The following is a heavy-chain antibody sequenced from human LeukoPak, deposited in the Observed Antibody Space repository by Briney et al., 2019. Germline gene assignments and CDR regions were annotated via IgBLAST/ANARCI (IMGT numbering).Heavy chain of an antibody. CDR2: IRSSSSYI. D-gene: IGHD6-19*01. CDR1: GFTFSSYW. J-gene: IGHJ4*02. CDR3: ARPGIAVAGEFFDY. V-gene: IGHV3-21*01. Sequence: GGSLRLSCAASGFTFSSYWMSWVRQAPGKGLEWVSFIRSSSSYIYYADSVKGLFTISRDNAKNSLYLQMNSLRAEDTAVYYCARPGIAVAGEFFDYWGQGTLVTVSS.